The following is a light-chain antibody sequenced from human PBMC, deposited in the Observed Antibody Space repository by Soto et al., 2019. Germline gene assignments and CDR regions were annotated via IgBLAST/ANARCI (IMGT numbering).Light chain of an antibody. V-gene: IGKV1-39*01. CDR1: QSIITY. CDR2: GAS. J-gene: IGKJ3*01. CDR3: QQSYSSPPT. Sequence: DIQMTQSPSSLSASIGDRVTITCRSSQSIITYLNWYQQKPGRAPNLLIYGASSLQSGVPSRFSGSGSGTDFALTISSLQPEDFATYYCQQSYSSPPTCGPGTKVDIK.